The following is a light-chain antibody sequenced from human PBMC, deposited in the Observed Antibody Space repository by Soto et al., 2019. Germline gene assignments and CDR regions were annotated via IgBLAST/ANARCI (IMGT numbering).Light chain of an antibody. J-gene: IGLJ1*01. CDR2: DVS. CDR3: SSYTSSSTLLYV. CDR1: SGDVGGYNY. V-gene: IGLV2-14*01. Sequence: QSALTQPASVSGSPGQSITISCTGTSGDVGGYNYVSWYQQHPGKAPKLMIYDVSNRPSGVSNRFSGSKSGNTASLTISGLQADDEADYYCSSYTSSSTLLYVFGTGTKLTVL.